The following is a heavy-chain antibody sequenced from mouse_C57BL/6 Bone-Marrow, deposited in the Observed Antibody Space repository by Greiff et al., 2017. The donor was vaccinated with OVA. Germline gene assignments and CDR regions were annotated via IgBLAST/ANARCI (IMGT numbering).Heavy chain of an antibody. D-gene: IGHD2-1*01. V-gene: IGHV14-1*01. Sequence: VQLQQSGAELVRPGASVKLSCTASGFNIKDYSMHWVKQRPEQGLEWIGRIDPEDGDTEYAPKFQGKATMTADTSSNTAYLQLRSLTSEDPAVYYCTTGWNYYGNPHLYFDVWGTGTTVTVSS. CDR3: TTGWNYYGNPHLYFDV. CDR1: GFNIKDYS. CDR2: IDPEDGDT. J-gene: IGHJ1*03.